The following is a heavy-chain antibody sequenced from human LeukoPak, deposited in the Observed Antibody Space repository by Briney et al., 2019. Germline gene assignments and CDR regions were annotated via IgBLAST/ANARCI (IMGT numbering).Heavy chain of an antibody. Sequence: ASVKVSCKASGYTFTGYYMHWVRQAPGQGLEWMGWINPNSGGTNYAQKFQGRVTMTRDTSISTAYMELSRLRSDDTAVYYCARDGYCSGGSCYSVSDYWGQGTLVTVSS. D-gene: IGHD2-15*01. V-gene: IGHV1-2*02. CDR1: GYTFTGYY. CDR2: INPNSGGT. CDR3: ARDGYCSGGSCYSVSDY. J-gene: IGHJ4*02.